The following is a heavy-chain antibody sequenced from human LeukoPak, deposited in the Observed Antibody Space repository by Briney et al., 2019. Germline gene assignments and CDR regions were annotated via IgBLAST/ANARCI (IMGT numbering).Heavy chain of an antibody. V-gene: IGHV4-39*07. CDR1: GGSISSSSYY. J-gene: IGHJ6*03. CDR2: IYYSGST. Sequence: NPSETLSLTCTVSGGSISSSSYYWGWVRQPPGKGLEWIGSIYYSGSTYYNPSLKSRVTISVDTSKNQFSLKLSSVTAADTAVYYCARSSARPWLPSGGYYYMDVWGKGTTVTVSS. CDR3: ARSSARPWLPSGGYYYMDV. D-gene: IGHD5-18*01.